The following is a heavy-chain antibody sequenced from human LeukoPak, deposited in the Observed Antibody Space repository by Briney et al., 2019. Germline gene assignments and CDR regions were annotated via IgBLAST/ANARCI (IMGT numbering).Heavy chain of an antibody. CDR3: ARNRYYYGSGNYGVPNWFDP. Sequence: QPSETLSLTCTVSGGSISSSSYYWGWIRQPPGKGLEWIGSIYYSGSTYYNPSLKSRVTISVDTSKNQFSLKLSSVTVADTAVYYCARNRYYYGSGNYGVPNWFDPWGQGTLVTVSS. D-gene: IGHD3-10*01. V-gene: IGHV4-39*01. CDR2: IYYSGST. CDR1: GGSISSSSYY. J-gene: IGHJ5*02.